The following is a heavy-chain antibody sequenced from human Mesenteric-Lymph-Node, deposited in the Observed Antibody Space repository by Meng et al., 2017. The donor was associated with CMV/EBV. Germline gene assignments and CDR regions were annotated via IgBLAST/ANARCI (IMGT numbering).Heavy chain of an antibody. D-gene: IGHD2-2*01. Sequence: SETLSLTCTVSGGSISSSSYYWGWIRQPPGKGLEWIGSIYYSGSTYYNPSLKSRVTISVDTSKNQFSLKLSSVTAADTAVYYCARSLGYCSSTNCVGSFFDYWGQGTVVTVSS. V-gene: IGHV4-39*07. CDR3: ARSLGYCSSTNCVGSFFDY. CDR1: GGSISSSSYY. J-gene: IGHJ4*02. CDR2: IYYSGST.